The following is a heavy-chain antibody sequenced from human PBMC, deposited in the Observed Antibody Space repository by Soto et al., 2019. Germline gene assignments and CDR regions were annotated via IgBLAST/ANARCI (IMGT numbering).Heavy chain of an antibody. D-gene: IGHD3-10*01. V-gene: IGHV4-59*01. Sequence: QVQLQESGPGLVKPSETLSLTCTVSGGSITGYYWTWIRQPPGKGLEWIGYISSSGSTTYNPSLKSRVTLSADMSKNRFSLKVNSVTAADTAVYYCARDDSGRPATYWGQGTLVTVSS. J-gene: IGHJ4*02. CDR2: ISSSGST. CDR3: ARDDSGRPATY. CDR1: GGSITGYY.